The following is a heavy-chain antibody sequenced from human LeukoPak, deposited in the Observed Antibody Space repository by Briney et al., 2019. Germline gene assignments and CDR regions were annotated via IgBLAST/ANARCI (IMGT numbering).Heavy chain of an antibody. J-gene: IGHJ5*02. Sequence: PSETLSLTCTVSGGSISDKSYNWGWIRQPPGKGLEWIGNISYSGATYHNPPLRSRVTMSVDTSRNQFSLKVSSVTAADTAVYYCARGPFTVTTNNWFDPWGQGTLVTVSS. CDR3: ARGPFTVTTNNWFDP. D-gene: IGHD4-11*01. V-gene: IGHV4-39*07. CDR1: GGSISDKSYN. CDR2: ISYSGAT.